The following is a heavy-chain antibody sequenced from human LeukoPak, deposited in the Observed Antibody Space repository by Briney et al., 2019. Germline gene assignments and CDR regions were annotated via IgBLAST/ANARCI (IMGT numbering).Heavy chain of an antibody. D-gene: IGHD3-9*01. Sequence: GSLRLSCAASGFTFSGSAMHWVRQASGKGLEWVGRIRSKANSYATAYAASVKGRFTISRDDSKNTAYLQMNSLKTEDTAVYYCTRTYYDILTGYYDFDYWGQGTLVTVSS. CDR2: IRSKANSYAT. CDR1: GFTFSGSA. CDR3: TRTYYDILTGYYDFDY. V-gene: IGHV3-73*01. J-gene: IGHJ4*02.